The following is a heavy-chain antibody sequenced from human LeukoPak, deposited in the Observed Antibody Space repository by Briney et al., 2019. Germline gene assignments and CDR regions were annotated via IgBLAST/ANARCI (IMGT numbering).Heavy chain of an antibody. V-gene: IGHV1-8*01. CDR1: GYTFTSYD. J-gene: IGHJ5*02. Sequence: EASVKVSCKASGYTFTSYDVNWVRQATGQGLEWMGWMNPNSGNTGYAQKFQGRVTMTRNTSISTAYMELSSLRSEDTAVYYCARVPNVTPDSNWFDPWGQGTLVTVSS. CDR3: ARVPNVTPDSNWFDP. D-gene: IGHD3-16*01. CDR2: MNPNSGNT.